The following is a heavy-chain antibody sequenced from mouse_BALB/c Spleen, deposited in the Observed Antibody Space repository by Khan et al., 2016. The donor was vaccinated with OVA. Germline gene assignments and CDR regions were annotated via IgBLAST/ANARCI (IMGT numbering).Heavy chain of an antibody. CDR3: ARTARIKY. D-gene: IGHD1-2*01. J-gene: IGHJ2*01. CDR1: GYSITSGYG. V-gene: IGHV3-2*02. Sequence: EVQLQESGPGLVKPSQSLSLTCPVTGYSITSGYGWNWIRQFPGNKLEWMVYISYSGSTNSNPSLKRRISITRDTSKNQFFLQLNSVTTEDTATYYCARTARIKYWGQGTTLTVSS. CDR2: ISYSGST.